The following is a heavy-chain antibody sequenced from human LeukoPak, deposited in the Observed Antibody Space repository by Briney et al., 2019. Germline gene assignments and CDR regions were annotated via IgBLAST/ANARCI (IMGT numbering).Heavy chain of an antibody. V-gene: IGHV3-48*03. D-gene: IGHD3-10*01. J-gene: IGHJ4*02. CDR2: ISRSGDTI. Sequence: GGSLRLSCAASGFIFSTYDINWVGQAPGKGLEWVSFISRSGDTIYYADSVKGRFTVSRDNAKNSLYLQMNSLRAEDTAVYYCARERAGELSDFWGQGVLVTVSS. CDR3: ARERAGELSDF. CDR1: GFIFSTYD.